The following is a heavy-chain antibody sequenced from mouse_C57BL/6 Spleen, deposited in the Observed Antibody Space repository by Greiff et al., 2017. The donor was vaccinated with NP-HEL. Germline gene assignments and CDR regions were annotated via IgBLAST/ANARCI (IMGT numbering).Heavy chain of an antibody. D-gene: IGHD2-1*01. CDR3: ARGYGNPYYYAMDY. Sequence: EVQLVESGGGLVQPKGSLKLSCAASGFTFSSYAMSWVRQTPEKRLEWVATISDGGSYTYYPDNVKGRFTISRDNAKNNLYLQMSHLKSEDTAMYYCARGYGNPYYYAMDYWGQGTSVTVSS. CDR1: GFTFSSYA. J-gene: IGHJ4*01. CDR2: ISDGGSYT. V-gene: IGHV5-4*01.